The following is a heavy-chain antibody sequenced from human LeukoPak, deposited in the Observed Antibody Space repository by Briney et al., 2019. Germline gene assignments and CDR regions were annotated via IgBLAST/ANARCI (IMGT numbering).Heavy chain of an antibody. CDR3: ARVGHGDGVIDL. CDR1: GFPFSGYW. J-gene: IGHJ5*02. Sequence: GRSLRLSCAASGFPFSGYWMTWVRQPPGNGLFWLGNINHNGSAVYYVDSVKGRFTISRDNAKTSLSLQMNSLRVEDTAVYYCARVGHGDGVIDLWGRGALVTVSS. CDR2: INHNGSAV. D-gene: IGHD4-17*01. V-gene: IGHV3-7*01.